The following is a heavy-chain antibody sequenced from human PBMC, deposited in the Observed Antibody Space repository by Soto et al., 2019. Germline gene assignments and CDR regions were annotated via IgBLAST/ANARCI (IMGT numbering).Heavy chain of an antibody. CDR2: ISYSGST. V-gene: IGHV4-31*03. CDR1: GGSISSGGYY. Sequence: QVQLQESGPGLVQPSQTLSLTCTVSGGSISSGGYYWSWIRQPPGTGLEWIGHISYSGSTYYTTSRKSRVTISVDTSRNQFPLIVNSVTAADTAVYYCARGVLHGGQGTLVTVSS. J-gene: IGHJ4*01. CDR3: ARGVLH.